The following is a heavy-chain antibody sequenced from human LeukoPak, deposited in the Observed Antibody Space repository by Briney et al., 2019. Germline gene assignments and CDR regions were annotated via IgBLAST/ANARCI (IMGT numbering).Heavy chain of an antibody. D-gene: IGHD3-9*01. CDR3: ARGLLRYFDWLLKKDAFDI. CDR1: GGSFSGYY. J-gene: IGHJ3*02. V-gene: IGHV4-34*01. Sequence: SETLSLTCAVYGGSFSGYYWSWIRQPPGKGLEWIGEVNHSGSTNYNPSLKSRVTISVDTSKNQFSLKLSSVTAADTAVYYCARGLLRYFDWLLKKDAFDIWGQGTMVTVSS. CDR2: VNHSGST.